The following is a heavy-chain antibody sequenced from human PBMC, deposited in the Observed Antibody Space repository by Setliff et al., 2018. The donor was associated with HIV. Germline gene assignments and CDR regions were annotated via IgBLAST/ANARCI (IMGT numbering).Heavy chain of an antibody. V-gene: IGHV4-4*08. D-gene: IGHD2-15*01. Sequence: PSETLSLTCTVSGGPMSGYYWSWLRQSPVKGLEWIGYIYSSGTTNYNPSFKSRVSISLDTSRSQFSLMLSPVTAADTAIYYCAKYWRASGTYVFDIWGLGTMVTVS. CDR1: GGPMSGYY. CDR2: IYSSGTT. J-gene: IGHJ3*02. CDR3: AKYWRASGTYVFDI.